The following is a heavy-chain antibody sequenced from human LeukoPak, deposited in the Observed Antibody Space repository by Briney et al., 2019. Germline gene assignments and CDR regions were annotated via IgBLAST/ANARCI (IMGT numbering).Heavy chain of an antibody. D-gene: IGHD3-10*01. Sequence: GGSLRLSCAVSGFTVCSNYMSWVRQAPGKGLEWVSVIYSGGSTYYADSVKGRFTISRDNSKNTLYLQMNSLRAEDTAVYYCARAGVQGAFDIWGQGTMVTVSS. CDR3: ARAGVQGAFDI. J-gene: IGHJ3*02. CDR2: IYSGGST. CDR1: GFTVCSNY. V-gene: IGHV3-66*01.